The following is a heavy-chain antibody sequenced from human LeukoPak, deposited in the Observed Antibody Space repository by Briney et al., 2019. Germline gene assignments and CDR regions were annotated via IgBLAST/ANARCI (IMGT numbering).Heavy chain of an antibody. D-gene: IGHD3-22*01. CDR2: IRYDGSNK. J-gene: IGHJ3*02. V-gene: IGHV3-30*02. Sequence: GGSLRLSCAASGFTFSSYGMHWVRQAPGKGLEWVAFIRYDGSNKYYADSVKGRFTISRDNSKNTLYLQMNSLRAEDTAVYYCAKDQDDSSGYYYGSAFDIWGQGTMVTVSS. CDR1: GFTFSSYG. CDR3: AKDQDDSSGYYYGSAFDI.